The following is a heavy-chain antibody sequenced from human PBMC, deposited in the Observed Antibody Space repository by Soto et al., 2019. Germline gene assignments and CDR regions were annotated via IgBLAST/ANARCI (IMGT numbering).Heavy chain of an antibody. Sequence: GGSLRLSCAASGFTFSSYSMNWVRQAPGKGLEWVSSISSSSSYIYYADSVKGRFTISRDNAKNSLYLQMNSLRAEDTAVYYCAKAHYYGSGPGAFDIWGQGTMVTVSS. V-gene: IGHV3-21*04. J-gene: IGHJ3*02. D-gene: IGHD3-10*01. CDR2: ISSSSSYI. CDR1: GFTFSSYS. CDR3: AKAHYYGSGPGAFDI.